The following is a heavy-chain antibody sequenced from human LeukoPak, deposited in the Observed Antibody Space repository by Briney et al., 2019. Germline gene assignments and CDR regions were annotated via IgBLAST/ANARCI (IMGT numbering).Heavy chain of an antibody. CDR2: ISSSSYI. D-gene: IGHD1-14*01. CDR3: ARAPTRDHPGY. J-gene: IGHJ4*02. CDR1: GFTFSSYS. V-gene: IGHV3-21*01. Sequence: GGSLRLSCAASGFTFSSYSMNWVRQAPGKGLEWVSSISSSSYIYYADSVKGRFTISRDNAKNSLHLQMNSLRAEDTAVYYCARAPTRDHPGYWGQGTLVTVSS.